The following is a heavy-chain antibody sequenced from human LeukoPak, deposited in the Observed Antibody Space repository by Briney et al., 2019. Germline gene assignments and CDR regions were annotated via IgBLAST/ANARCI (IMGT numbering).Heavy chain of an antibody. CDR1: GGSISSGDYY. V-gene: IGHV4-30-4*01. CDR3: ARGEAYYDILTGYYPYAFDI. D-gene: IGHD3-9*01. Sequence: PSETLSLTCTVSGGSISSGDYYWSWIRQPPGKGLEWIGYVYYSGSTYYNPSLKSRVTISVDTSKNQFSLKLSSVTAADTAVYYCARGEAYYDILTGYYPYAFDIWGQGTMVTVSS. CDR2: VYYSGST. J-gene: IGHJ3*02.